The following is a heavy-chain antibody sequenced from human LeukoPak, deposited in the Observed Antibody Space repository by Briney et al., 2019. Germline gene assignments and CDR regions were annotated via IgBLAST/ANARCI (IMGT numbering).Heavy chain of an antibody. J-gene: IGHJ2*01. CDR1: GGSISSYY. V-gene: IGHV4-59*01. Sequence: SETLSLTCTVSGGSISSYYWSWIRQPPGKGLEWIGYIYYSGSTNYNPSLKSRVTISVDTSKNQFSLKLSSVTAADTAVYYCARDIPTTFGVVNPNWYFDLWGRGTLVTVSS. D-gene: IGHD3-3*01. CDR2: IYYSGST. CDR3: ARDIPTTFGVVNPNWYFDL.